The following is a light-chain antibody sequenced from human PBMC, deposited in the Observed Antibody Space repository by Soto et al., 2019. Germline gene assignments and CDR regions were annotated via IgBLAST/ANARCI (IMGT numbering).Light chain of an antibody. V-gene: IGKV3-20*01. CDR1: QSVSSRY. Sequence: LLTQSPGSLSLSPGERATLSCRASQSVSSRYLAWYQQQPGQTPRPLIYGASSRATVIPDRFSCSGSRTDFTLKISRLEPLDFAVYYCQQSGSSMYIVGPGTKLE. J-gene: IGKJ2*01. CDR2: GAS. CDR3: QQSGSSMYI.